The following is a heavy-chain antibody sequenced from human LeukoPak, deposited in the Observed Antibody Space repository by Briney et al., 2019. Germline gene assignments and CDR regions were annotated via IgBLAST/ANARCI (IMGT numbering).Heavy chain of an antibody. Sequence: GGSLRLSCSASGFTFSSYAMTWVGQAPGKGVEWASSITGSGLSTYYADSVKGRFTISRDNSKNTLYLQVNSLRVEDTAVYYCAKSYRNYDYWGQGTLVTVSS. V-gene: IGHV3-23*01. CDR2: ITGSGLST. D-gene: IGHD4-11*01. CDR1: GFTFSSYA. J-gene: IGHJ4*02. CDR3: AKSYRNYDY.